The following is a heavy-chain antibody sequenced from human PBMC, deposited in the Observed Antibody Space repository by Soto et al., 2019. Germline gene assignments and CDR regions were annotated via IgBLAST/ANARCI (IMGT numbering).Heavy chain of an antibody. Sequence: QVQLVQSGAEVKKPGSSVKVSCKASGGTFSSSAISWVRQAPGQGLEWMGAIIPVFGTAHYAQKFQGRVTITAAQPTSTASMELSRPRVYDTGVYYCARERPERGNVVWGQGTTVTVSS. CDR1: GGTFSSSA. J-gene: IGHJ6*02. D-gene: IGHD4-4*01. V-gene: IGHV1-69*01. CDR2: IIPVFGTA. CDR3: ARERPERGNVV.